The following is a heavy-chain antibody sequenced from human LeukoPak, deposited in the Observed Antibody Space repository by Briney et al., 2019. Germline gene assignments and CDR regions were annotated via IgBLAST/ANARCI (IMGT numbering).Heavy chain of an antibody. V-gene: IGHV4-4*07. J-gene: IGHJ6*03. Sequence: SETLSLTCTVSGGSISSYYWSWIRQPAGKGLEWIGRIYTSGSTNYNPSLKSRVTMSVDTSKNQFSLKLSSVTAADTAVYYCARGKPLARSGYYYYYMDVWGKGTTVTVSS. CDR2: IYTSGST. D-gene: IGHD3-3*01. CDR3: ARGKPLARSGYYYYYMDV. CDR1: GGSISSYY.